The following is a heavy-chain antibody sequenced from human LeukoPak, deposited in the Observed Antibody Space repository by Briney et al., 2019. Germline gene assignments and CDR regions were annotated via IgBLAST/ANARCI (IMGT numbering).Heavy chain of an antibody. D-gene: IGHD1-26*01. J-gene: IGHJ4*02. Sequence: ASVKVSCKASGGTFSSYAIHWVRQAPGQRLEWKGWISAGNGNTKCSQNFQGRVTFISNTSATTAFMELSSLRSEDAAVYYCARDSGSGNNDYWGQGTLVTVSS. CDR1: GGTFSSYA. CDR3: ARDSGSGNNDY. V-gene: IGHV1-3*01. CDR2: ISAGNGNT.